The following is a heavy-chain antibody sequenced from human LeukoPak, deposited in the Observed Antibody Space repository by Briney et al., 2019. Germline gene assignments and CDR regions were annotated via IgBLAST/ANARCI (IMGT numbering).Heavy chain of an antibody. CDR1: GGSFSGYY. V-gene: IGHV4-34*01. CDR2: IYHSGST. Sequence: SETLSLTCAVYGGSFSGYYWSWIRQPPGKGLEWIGYIYHSGSTYYNPSLKSRVTISVDRSKNQFSLKLSSVTAADTAVYYCARGGYDSSGYDYYAASSWGQGTLVTVSS. D-gene: IGHD3-22*01. CDR3: ARGGYDSSGYDYYAASS. J-gene: IGHJ4*02.